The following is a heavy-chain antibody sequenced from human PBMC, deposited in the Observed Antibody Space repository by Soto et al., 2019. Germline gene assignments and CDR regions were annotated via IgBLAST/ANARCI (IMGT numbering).Heavy chain of an antibody. J-gene: IGHJ5*02. CDR3: ARAPVVVAATPDWFDP. D-gene: IGHD2-15*01. CDR2: IITILGIA. CDR1: GGTFSSYT. Sequence: QVQLVQSGAEVKKPGSSVKVSCKASGGTFSSYTISWVRQAPGQGLEWMGRIITILGIANYAQKFQGRVTITADKSTSTAYMELSSLRSEDTAVYYCARAPVVVAATPDWFDPWGQGTLVTVSS. V-gene: IGHV1-69*02.